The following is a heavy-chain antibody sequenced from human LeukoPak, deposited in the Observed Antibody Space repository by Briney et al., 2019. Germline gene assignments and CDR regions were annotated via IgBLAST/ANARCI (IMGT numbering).Heavy chain of an antibody. CDR1: GFTFSSYA. D-gene: IGHD2-15*01. V-gene: IGHV3-23*01. CDR2: ISGSGGST. Sequence: GGSLRLSCAASGFTFSSYAMSLVRQAPGKGLEWVSAISGSGGSTYYADSVKGRFTISRDNSKNTLYLQMNSLRAEDTAVYYCAVRPVRSKDIVVVVAAKDYWGQGTLVTVSS. CDR3: AVRPVRSKDIVVVVAAKDY. J-gene: IGHJ4*02.